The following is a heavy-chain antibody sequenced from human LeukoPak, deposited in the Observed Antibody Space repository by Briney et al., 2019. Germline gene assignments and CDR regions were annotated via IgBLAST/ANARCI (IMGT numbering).Heavy chain of an antibody. J-gene: IGHJ5*02. CDR1: GGSISSYY. CDR3: ASDMGDFWSGSGFDP. CDR2: IYTSGST. D-gene: IGHD3-3*01. Sequence: SETLSLTCTVSGGSISSYYWSWIRQPPGKGLEWIGRIYTSGSTNYNPSLKSRVTMSVDTSKNQFSLKLSSVTAADTAVYYCASDMGDFWSGSGFDPWGQGTLVTVSS. V-gene: IGHV4-4*07.